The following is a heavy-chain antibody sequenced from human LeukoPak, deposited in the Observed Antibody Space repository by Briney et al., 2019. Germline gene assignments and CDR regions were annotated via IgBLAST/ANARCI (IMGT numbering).Heavy chain of an antibody. Sequence: SETLSLTCAVYGGSFSGYYWSWIRQPPGKGPEWIGEINHSRSTNYNPSLKSRVTISVDTSKNQFSLKLSSVTAADTAVYYCAREGLIAAAGNDAFDIWGQGTMVTVSS. J-gene: IGHJ3*02. CDR1: GGSFSGYY. D-gene: IGHD6-13*01. CDR2: INHSRST. V-gene: IGHV4-34*01. CDR3: AREGLIAAAGNDAFDI.